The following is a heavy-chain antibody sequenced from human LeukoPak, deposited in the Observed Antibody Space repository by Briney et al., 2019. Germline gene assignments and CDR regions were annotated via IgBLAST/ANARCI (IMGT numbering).Heavy chain of an antibody. V-gene: IGHV3-66*01. J-gene: IGHJ4*02. D-gene: IGHD6-19*01. Sequence: GGSLRLSCATSGFTVSTSYMSWVRQAPGKGLEWVSVIYNGGSTYYADSVKGRFTISRDNSKNTLYLQMNSLRAEDTAVYYCARDLWLTGGAFEDYWGQGTLVTVSS. CDR2: IYNGGST. CDR3: ARDLWLTGGAFEDY. CDR1: GFTVSTSY.